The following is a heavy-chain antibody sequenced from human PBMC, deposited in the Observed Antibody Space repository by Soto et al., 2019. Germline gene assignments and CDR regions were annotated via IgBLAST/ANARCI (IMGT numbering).Heavy chain of an antibody. D-gene: IGHD3-16*01. J-gene: IGHJ3*02. V-gene: IGHV1-18*04. Sequence: QVQLVQSGAAVKKPGASVTVSCKTSGDTFTNHGINWVRQAPGQGLEWMGWINPYNANVNYAQKLQGRVTMTTDTSTSKAYMDLRSLRSDATGVDYWARGGAAGIWGDDVDKWGQGTKVTVSS. CDR3: ARGGAAGIWGDDVDK. CDR2: INPYNANV. CDR1: GDTFTNHG.